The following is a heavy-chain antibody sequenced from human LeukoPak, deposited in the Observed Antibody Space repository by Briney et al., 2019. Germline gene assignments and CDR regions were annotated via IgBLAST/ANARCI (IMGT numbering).Heavy chain of an antibody. D-gene: IGHD3-3*01. J-gene: IGHJ4*02. CDR2: INPSGIST. V-gene: IGHV1-46*01. Sequence: ASVKVSCKSSGYIFTNHYMHWVRQAPGQGLEWMGLINPSGISTLYAEKFRGRIIMTRDMSTATDYMELSSLRSEDTAVYYCARDFDEVDFWSASPFDYWGQGTLVTVSS. CDR3: ARDFDEVDFWSASPFDY. CDR1: GYIFTNHY.